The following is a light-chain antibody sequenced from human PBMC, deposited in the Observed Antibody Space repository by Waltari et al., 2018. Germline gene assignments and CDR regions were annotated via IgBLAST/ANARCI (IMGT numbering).Light chain of an antibody. Sequence: QLVLTQSPSASASLGASVKLTCTLSSGYSSYAVAWHQQQPEKGPRYLMMLNSDGRPKKGAGIPVRFSASRSGAERYRTSASLRAEDEADYYCQTWDTGIQVFGGGTKLTVL. CDR3: QTWDTGIQV. CDR1: SGYSSYA. CDR2: LNSDGRP. V-gene: IGLV4-69*01. J-gene: IGLJ2*01.